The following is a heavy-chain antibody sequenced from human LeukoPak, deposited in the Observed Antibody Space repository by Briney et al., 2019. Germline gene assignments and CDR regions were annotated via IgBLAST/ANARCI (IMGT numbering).Heavy chain of an antibody. CDR1: GDSVSSNSAT. Sequence: SQTLSLTCAISGDSVSSNSATWNWIRQPPSRGLEWLGRAYYRSKWYNDYAVSVKSRITINPDTSKNQFSLRLNSVTPEDTAVYYCARGGYSSGWRPFDYWGQGTLVTVSS. J-gene: IGHJ4*02. CDR2: AYYRSKWYN. V-gene: IGHV6-1*01. CDR3: ARGGYSSGWRPFDY. D-gene: IGHD6-19*01.